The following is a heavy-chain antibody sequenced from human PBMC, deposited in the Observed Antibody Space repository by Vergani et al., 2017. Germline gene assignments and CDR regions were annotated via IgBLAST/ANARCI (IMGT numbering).Heavy chain of an antibody. CDR2: IYYSGST. V-gene: IGHV4-39*07. Sequence: QLQLQESGPGLVKPSETLSLTCTVSGGSISSSSYYWGWIRQPPGKGLEWIGSIYYSGSTYYNQSLKSRVTISVDTSKNQFSLKLSSVTAADTAVYYCARGIAAAGTFDYWGQGTLVTVSS. D-gene: IGHD6-13*01. J-gene: IGHJ4*02. CDR1: GGSISSSSYY. CDR3: ARGIAAAGTFDY.